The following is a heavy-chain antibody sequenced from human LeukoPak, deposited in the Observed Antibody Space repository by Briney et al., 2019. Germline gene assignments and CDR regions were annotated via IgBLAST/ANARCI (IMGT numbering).Heavy chain of an antibody. Sequence: VASVKVSCKVSGYTLNELSMHWVRQAPGKGLEWIGGFDPEDGETIYAQKFQGRVTMTEDTSTDTAYMELSSLRSEDTAVYYCATETTRRYCSSTSCFGAFDIWGQGTMVTVSS. D-gene: IGHD2-2*01. CDR2: FDPEDGET. V-gene: IGHV1-24*01. CDR1: GYTLNELS. J-gene: IGHJ3*02. CDR3: ATETTRRYCSSTSCFGAFDI.